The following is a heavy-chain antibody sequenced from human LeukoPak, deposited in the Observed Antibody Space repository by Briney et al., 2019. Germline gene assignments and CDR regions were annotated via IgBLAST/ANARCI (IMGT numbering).Heavy chain of an antibody. Sequence: GGSLRLSCAASGFTFSSYAMHWVRQAPGKGLEWVAVISYDGSNKYYADSVKGRFSISRDNSKNTLYLQMNSLRAEDTAVYYCARDRMATLTWGQGTLVTVSS. CDR1: GFTFSSYA. CDR2: ISYDGSNK. V-gene: IGHV3-30*04. J-gene: IGHJ5*02. CDR3: ARDRMATLT. D-gene: IGHD5-24*01.